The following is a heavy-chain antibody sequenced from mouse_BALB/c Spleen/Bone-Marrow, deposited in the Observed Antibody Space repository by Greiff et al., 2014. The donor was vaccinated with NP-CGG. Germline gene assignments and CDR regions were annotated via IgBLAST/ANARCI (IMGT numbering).Heavy chain of an antibody. CDR2: ISGGSYT. J-gene: IGHJ2*01. Sequence: EVKLVESGGGLVKPGGSLKLSCAASGFTFSSYGMSWVRQTPEKRLEWVATISGGSYTYYPDSVKGRFTISRDNAKNNLYLQMSSLRSEDTALYYCARQYGSSYFDYWGQGTTLTVSS. CDR3: ARQYGSSYFDY. V-gene: IGHV5-9-2*01. D-gene: IGHD1-1*01. CDR1: GFTFSSYG.